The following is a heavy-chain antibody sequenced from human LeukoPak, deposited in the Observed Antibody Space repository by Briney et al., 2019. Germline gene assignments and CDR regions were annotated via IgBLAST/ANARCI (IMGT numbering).Heavy chain of an antibody. CDR1: GYTFTSYG. Sequence: GASVKVSCKASGYTFTSYGISWVRQAPGQGLEWMGWISAYNGNTNYAQKLQGRVTMTTDTSTSTAYMELRSLRSDDTAVYYCARAIFDSGSYYNPTTYYYYYMDVWGKGTTVTVSS. CDR3: ARAIFDSGSYYNPTTYYYYYMDV. CDR2: ISAYNGNT. J-gene: IGHJ6*03. D-gene: IGHD3-10*01. V-gene: IGHV1-18*01.